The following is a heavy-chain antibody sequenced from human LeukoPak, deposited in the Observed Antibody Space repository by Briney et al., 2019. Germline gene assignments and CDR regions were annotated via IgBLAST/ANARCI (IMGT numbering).Heavy chain of an antibody. CDR1: GGSFSGYY. CDR2: INHSGST. J-gene: IGHJ4*02. D-gene: IGHD2-15*01. CDR3: ASQYCSGGSCYQIDY. V-gene: IGHV4-34*01. Sequence: SETLSLTCAVYGGSFSGYYWSWIRQPPGKGLEWIGEINHSGSTNYNPSLKSRVTISVDTSKNQFSLKLSSVTAADTAVYYCASQYCSGGSCYQIDYWGQGTLVTVSS.